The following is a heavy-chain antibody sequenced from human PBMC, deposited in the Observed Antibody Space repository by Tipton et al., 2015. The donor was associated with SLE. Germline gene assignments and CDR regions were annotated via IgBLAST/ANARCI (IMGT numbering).Heavy chain of an antibody. CDR1: GYTFTSYD. V-gene: IGHV1-8*03. CDR2: MNPNSGNT. J-gene: IGHJ5*02. D-gene: IGHD6-19*01. CDR3: ARSGVHSSPGWFDP. Sequence: QSGAEVKKPGASVKVSCKASGYTFTSYDINWVRQATGQGLEWMGWMNPNSGNTGYAQKLQGRVTITRNTSISTAYMELSSLRSVDTAVYYCARSGVHSSPGWFDPWGQGTLVTVFS.